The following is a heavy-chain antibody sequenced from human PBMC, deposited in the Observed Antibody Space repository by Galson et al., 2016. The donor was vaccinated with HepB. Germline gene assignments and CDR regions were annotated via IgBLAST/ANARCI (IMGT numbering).Heavy chain of an antibody. CDR3: VRDNDWVFDY. CDR2: NSRDSGII. V-gene: IGHV3-48*01. CDR1: GFTFSNYA. Sequence: SLRLSCAASGFTFSNYAMNWVRQAPGKGLEWVSHNSRDSGIIDYADSVKGRFTVSRDNGKNSLFLQLNSLRAEETAVYYCVRDNDWVFDYWGQGILVTV. J-gene: IGHJ4*02. D-gene: IGHD1-1*01.